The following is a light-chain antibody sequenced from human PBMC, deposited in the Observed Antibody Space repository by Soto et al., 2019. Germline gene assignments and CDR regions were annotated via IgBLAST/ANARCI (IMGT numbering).Light chain of an antibody. Sequence: EIVLTQSPATLSLSPGERATLSCRASQSVSSYLAWYQQKPGQAPRLLIFGTSTRATGIPDRFSGSGSGTDFTLTISGLDPEDFAVYYCQQYDNSPITFGQGTRLEIK. CDR1: QSVSSY. CDR2: GTS. V-gene: IGKV3-20*01. CDR3: QQYDNSPIT. J-gene: IGKJ5*01.